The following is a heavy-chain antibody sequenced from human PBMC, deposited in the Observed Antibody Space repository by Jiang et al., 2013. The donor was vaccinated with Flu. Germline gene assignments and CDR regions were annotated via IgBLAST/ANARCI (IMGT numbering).Heavy chain of an antibody. CDR2: INPNSGGT. CDR1: GYTFTGYY. D-gene: IGHD6-19*01. J-gene: IGHJ5*02. CDR3: ASLYSSGSPGDLNWFDP. Sequence: VQLVESGAEVKKPGASVKVSCKASGYTFTGYYMHWVRQAPGQGLEWMGRINPNSGGTNYAQKFQGRVTMTRDTSISTAYMELSRLRSDDTAVYYCASLYSSGSPGDLNWFDPWGQGTLVTVSS. V-gene: IGHV1-2*06.